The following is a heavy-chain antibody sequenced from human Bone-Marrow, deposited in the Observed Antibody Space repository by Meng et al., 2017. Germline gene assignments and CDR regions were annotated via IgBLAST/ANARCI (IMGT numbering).Heavy chain of an antibody. CDR2: IYWDDDK. CDR3: AHRGVYGGNPHYYFDY. D-gene: IGHD4-23*01. CDR1: GFSLSTSGVG. V-gene: IGHV2-5*02. Sequence: SGPTLVKPTQTPTLTCTFSGFSLSTSGVGVGWIRQPPGKALEWLALIYWDDDKRYSPSLKSRLTITKDTSKNQVVLTMTNMDPVDTATYYCAHRGVYGGNPHYYFDYWGQGTLVTVSS. J-gene: IGHJ4*02.